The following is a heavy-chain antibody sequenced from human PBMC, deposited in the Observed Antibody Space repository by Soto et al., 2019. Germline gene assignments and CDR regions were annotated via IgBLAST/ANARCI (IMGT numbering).Heavy chain of an antibody. CDR1: GFTFDDYT. D-gene: IGHD1-1*01. Sequence: EVQLVESGGGMIQPGGSLTLSCAACGFTFDDYTMHWVRQFPGKGLELVSLISWDGTSTYYAVSVKGRFTISRDNTRNSPSLQMSSLRAEGTALYYCAKATLEEWGQGTLVTASS. J-gene: IGHJ4*02. V-gene: IGHV3-43*01. CDR2: ISWDGTST. CDR3: AKATLEE.